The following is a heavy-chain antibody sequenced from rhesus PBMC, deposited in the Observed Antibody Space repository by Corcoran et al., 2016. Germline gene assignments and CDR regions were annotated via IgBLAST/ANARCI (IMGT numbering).Heavy chain of an antibody. Sequence: QVQLVQSGAEVKKPGASVKVSCKASGFTSGSYAISWGRQAPGQGLEWLGGIIPLVGITTSAEKFQGRVTIPADTSPSTAYMELSSLRSEDTAVYYCARGLSSGWPFDYWGQGVLVTVSS. CDR3: ARGLSSGWPFDY. CDR2: IIPLVGIT. CDR1: GFTSGSYA. D-gene: IGHD6-31*01. V-gene: IGHV1S10*01. J-gene: IGHJ4*01.